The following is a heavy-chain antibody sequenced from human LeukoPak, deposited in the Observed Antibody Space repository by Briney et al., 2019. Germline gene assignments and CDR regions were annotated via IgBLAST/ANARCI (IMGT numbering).Heavy chain of an antibody. D-gene: IGHD4-23*01. V-gene: IGHV3-21*01. CDR3: AKGYYGGSATHFDS. CDR2: ISSSSIYI. CDR1: RFTFSSYT. J-gene: IGHJ4*02. Sequence: GGSLRLSCAASRFTFSSYTMNWVRQAPGKGLEWVSSISSSSIYIYYADSVTGRFTISRDNAKNSLYLQMNSLRAEDTAVYYCAKGYYGGSATHFDSWGQGILVTVSS.